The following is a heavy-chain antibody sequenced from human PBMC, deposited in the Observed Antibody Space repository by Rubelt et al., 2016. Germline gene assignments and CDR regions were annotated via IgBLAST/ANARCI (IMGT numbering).Heavy chain of an antibody. CDR2: IIISSSFI. V-gene: IGHV3-21*01. CDR3: ARMMSMTTVTTSYYYGMAS. Sequence: GKGLEWVSSIIISSSFIYYADSVKGRFTISRDNAKNSLYLQMNSLRAEDTAVYYCARMMSMTTVTTSYYYGMASGARGPRSPSP. J-gene: IGHJ6*02. D-gene: IGHD4-17*01.